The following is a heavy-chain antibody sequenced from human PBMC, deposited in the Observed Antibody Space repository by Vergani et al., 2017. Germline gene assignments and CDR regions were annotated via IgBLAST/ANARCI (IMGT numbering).Heavy chain of an antibody. V-gene: IGHV1-3*01. J-gene: IGHJ6*02. CDR3: ASSIVGATTSYYYYGMDV. CDR2: INAGNGNT. D-gene: IGHD1-26*01. CDR1: GYTFTSYA. Sequence: QVQLVQSGAEVKKPGASVKVSCKASGYTFTSYAMHWVRQAPGQRLEWMGWINAGNGNTKYSQKFQGRVTITRDTSASTAYMELSSLRSEDTAVYYCASSIVGATTSYYYYGMDVWGQGTTVTVSS.